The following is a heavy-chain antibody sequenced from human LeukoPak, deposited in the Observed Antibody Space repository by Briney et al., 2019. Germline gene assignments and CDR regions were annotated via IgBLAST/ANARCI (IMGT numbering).Heavy chain of an antibody. Sequence: KLGESLKISCEGSGYTFTKYWIGWVRQMPGKGLEWMGIIHPGDSHTWYSPSFQGQVTISADKSISMAYLQWSSLKASDTAMYYCARLTTMVQGIYYWGQGTLVTVSS. V-gene: IGHV5-51*01. CDR2: IHPGDSHT. CDR3: ARLTTMVQGIYY. J-gene: IGHJ4*02. D-gene: IGHD3-10*01. CDR1: GYTFTKYW.